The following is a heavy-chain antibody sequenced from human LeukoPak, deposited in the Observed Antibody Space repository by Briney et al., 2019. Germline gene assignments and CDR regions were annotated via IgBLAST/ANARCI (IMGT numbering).Heavy chain of an antibody. CDR2: INPSGGST. CDR3: ARVGTNPLPDAFDI. J-gene: IGHJ3*02. Sequence: ASVKVSCKASGHTFTTYYMHWVRQAPGQGLEWMGIINPSGGSTSYAQKFQGRVTMTRDTSTITVYMELSSLRSEDTAVYYCARVGTNPLPDAFDIWGQGTMVIVSS. V-gene: IGHV1-46*01. D-gene: IGHD2-2*01. CDR1: GHTFTTYY.